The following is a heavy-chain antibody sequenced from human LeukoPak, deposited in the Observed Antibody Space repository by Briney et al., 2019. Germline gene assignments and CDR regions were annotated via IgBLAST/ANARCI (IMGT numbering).Heavy chain of an antibody. V-gene: IGHV3-48*01. CDR3: AKDFWTYGSGTFLGLSLDY. D-gene: IGHD3-10*01. J-gene: IGHJ4*02. CDR1: GFTFSSYS. Sequence: GGSLRLSCAASGFTFSSYSMNWVRQAPGKGLEWVSYISSSSSTIYYADSVKGRFTISRDNAKNSLYLQMNSLRAEDTAVYYCAKDFWTYGSGTFLGLSLDYWGQGTPVTVSS. CDR2: ISSSSSTI.